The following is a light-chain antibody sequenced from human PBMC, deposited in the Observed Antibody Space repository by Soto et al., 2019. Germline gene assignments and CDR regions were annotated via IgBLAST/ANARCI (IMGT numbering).Light chain of an antibody. J-gene: IGKJ3*01. CDR3: QQYNSAPFT. Sequence: DIQMTQSPSSLSASVGDRVTIPCRASQGIRNFLAWYQQKPGKVPKLLIYAASTVQSGVPSRFSGSGSGTDFTLTISSLQPEDVATYYCQQYNSAPFTFGPGTKVDIK. V-gene: IGKV1-27*01. CDR1: QGIRNF. CDR2: AAS.